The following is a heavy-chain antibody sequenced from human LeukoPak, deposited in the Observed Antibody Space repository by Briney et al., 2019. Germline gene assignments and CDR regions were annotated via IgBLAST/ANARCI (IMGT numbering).Heavy chain of an antibody. D-gene: IGHD3-9*01. Sequence: GGSLRLSCTASGFTFNNYCMNWDRQAPGKGLEWVAVLSNDATNKYYADSVKGRFTISRDNSKNTLYLQMNSLTAADTAVYYCASTDLNLAILSGYFECWGQGTLVTVSS. CDR1: GFTFNNYC. CDR3: ASTDLNLAILSGYFEC. J-gene: IGHJ4*02. V-gene: IGHV3-30*03. CDR2: LSNDATNK.